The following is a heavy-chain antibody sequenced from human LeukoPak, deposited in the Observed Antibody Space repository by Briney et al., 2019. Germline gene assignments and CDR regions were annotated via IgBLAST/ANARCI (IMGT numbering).Heavy chain of an antibody. D-gene: IGHD2-2*01. J-gene: IGHJ1*01. V-gene: IGHV4-59*01. CDR1: AGSFSPYY. CDR2: IRYSGTT. CDR3: ARGNGFHAY. Sequence: SETLSLTCTVSAGSFSPYYWSWLRQPPGKGLEWIGYIRYSGTTNYNPSLKSRVTMSVDTSKKQFSLNLTFVNAADTAVYYCARGNGFHAYWGQGTLATVSS.